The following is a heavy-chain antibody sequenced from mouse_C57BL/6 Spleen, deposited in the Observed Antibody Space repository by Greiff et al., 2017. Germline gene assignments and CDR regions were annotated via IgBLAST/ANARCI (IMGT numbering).Heavy chain of an antibody. CDR3: APNLGPAY. CDR1: GYTFTSYW. CDR2: IDPSDSYT. V-gene: IGHV1-50*01. Sequence: QVHVKQPGAELVKPGASVKLSCKASGYTFTSYWMQWVKQRPGQGLEWIGEIDPSDSYTNYNQKFKGKATLTVDTSSSTAYMQLSSLTSEDSAVYYCAPNLGPAYWGQGTLVTVSA. J-gene: IGHJ3*01. D-gene: IGHD4-1*01.